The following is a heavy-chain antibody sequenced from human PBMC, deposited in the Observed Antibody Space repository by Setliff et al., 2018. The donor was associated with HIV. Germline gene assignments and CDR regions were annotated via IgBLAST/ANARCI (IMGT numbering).Heavy chain of an antibody. CDR1: GGSISGFY. D-gene: IGHD3-16*01. Sequence: PSETLSLTCTVSGGSISGFYWNWIRQSAGKGLQWIGRIYDSGSTKYNPSLKSRVTMSVDTSKNQFSLKLSSVTAADTAVYYCARDDGGYNYAEAFDVWGQGTMVTVSS. CDR2: IYDSGST. V-gene: IGHV4-4*07. CDR3: ARDDGGYNYAEAFDV. J-gene: IGHJ3*01.